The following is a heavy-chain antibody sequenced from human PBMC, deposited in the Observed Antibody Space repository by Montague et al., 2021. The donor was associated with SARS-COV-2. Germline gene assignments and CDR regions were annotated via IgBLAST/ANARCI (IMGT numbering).Heavy chain of an antibody. CDR3: ASPTYYYDSSGSDAFGI. Sequence: SETLSLTCTVSGGSISSSSYYWGWIRQPPGKGLEWIGSIYYSGSTYYNPSLKSRVTIPVDTSKNQFSLKLSSVAAADTAVYYRASPTYYYDSSGSDAFGIWGQGTMVTVSS. CDR1: GGSISSSSYY. J-gene: IGHJ3*02. V-gene: IGHV4-39*01. CDR2: IYYSGST. D-gene: IGHD3-22*01.